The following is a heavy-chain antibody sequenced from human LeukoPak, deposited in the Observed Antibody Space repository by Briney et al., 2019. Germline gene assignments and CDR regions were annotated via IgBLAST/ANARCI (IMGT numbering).Heavy chain of an antibody. J-gene: IGHJ4*02. CDR2: ISSGSSTI. Sequence: GGSLRLPCAASGFTFSNSNMNWVRQAPGKGLEWLSYISSGSSTIYYADSVKGRFTISRDNAKNSLYLQMNSLRAEDTAVYYCARAATSYSYGYYYWGQGTLVTVSS. V-gene: IGHV3-48*04. CDR3: ARAATSYSYGYYY. D-gene: IGHD5-18*01. CDR1: GFTFSNSN.